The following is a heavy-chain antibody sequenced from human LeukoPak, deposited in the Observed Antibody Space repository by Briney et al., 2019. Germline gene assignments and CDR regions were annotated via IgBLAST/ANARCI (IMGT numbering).Heavy chain of an antibody. D-gene: IGHD2-15*01. Sequence: ASVTVSCKASGYTLTSYDINWVRQAAGQGLEWMGRMNPNSGNTGYAQKFQGRVTMTRNTSISTAYMELSSLRSEDTAVYYCARAVQDCSGGSCYYAFDIWGQGTMVTVSS. V-gene: IGHV1-8*01. CDR2: MNPNSGNT. J-gene: IGHJ3*02. CDR3: ARAVQDCSGGSCYYAFDI. CDR1: GYTLTSYD.